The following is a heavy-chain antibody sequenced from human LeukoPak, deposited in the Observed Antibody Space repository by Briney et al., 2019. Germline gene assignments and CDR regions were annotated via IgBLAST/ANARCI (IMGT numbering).Heavy chain of an antibody. CDR1: GYTFTSCG. CDR2: ISAYNGNT. V-gene: IGHV1-18*01. D-gene: IGHD3-16*02. Sequence: ASVKVSCKASGYTFTSCGISWVRLAPGQGLEWMGWISAYNGNTNYAQKLQGRVTMTTDTSTSTAYMELRSLRSDDTAVYYCARDGAPYDYVWGSYRYPDYFDYWGQGTLVTVSS. J-gene: IGHJ4*02. CDR3: ARDGAPYDYVWGSYRYPDYFDY.